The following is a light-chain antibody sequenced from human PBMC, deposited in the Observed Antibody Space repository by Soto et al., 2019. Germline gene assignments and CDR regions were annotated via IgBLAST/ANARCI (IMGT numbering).Light chain of an antibody. CDR1: RRVSSN. CDR3: QHRINWPLT. CDR2: DAS. J-gene: IGKJ4*01. V-gene: IGKV3-11*01. Sequence: EIMLTQSPASLSLSPGERATLSCRASRRVSSNLAWYQQKPGQAPRLLIYDASNRATGIPARFVGSGSGTDFTLTISNLEPEDFAVYYCQHRINWPLTFGGGTKVDIK.